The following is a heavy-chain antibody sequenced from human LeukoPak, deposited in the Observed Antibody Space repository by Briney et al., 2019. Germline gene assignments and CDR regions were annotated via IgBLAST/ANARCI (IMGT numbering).Heavy chain of an antibody. CDR3: AKDSAAGNFDY. CDR2: INRSGGAT. J-gene: IGHJ4*02. CDR1: GFTFSSYA. D-gene: IGHD6-19*01. V-gene: IGHV3-23*01. Sequence: GGSLRLSCAASGFTFSSYAMTWVRQAPGKGLEWVSGINRSGGATYYADSVKGRFTISRDNSENTLYLKMNSLRAEDTAVYYCAKDSAAGNFDYWGQGTLVTVSS.